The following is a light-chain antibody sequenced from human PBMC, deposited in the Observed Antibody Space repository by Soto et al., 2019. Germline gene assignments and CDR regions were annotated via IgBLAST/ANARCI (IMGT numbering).Light chain of an antibody. CDR3: QQYDTRPPFT. Sequence: EVAMTQSPATLSVSPGERAILSCRTSQSVGSNLAWYQQKPGLAPRLLIYGASTRATGIPARFSGSGSGTEFTLTISSLQSEDFAVYYCQQYDTRPPFTFGPGTRVDIK. J-gene: IGKJ3*01. CDR1: QSVGSN. CDR2: GAS. V-gene: IGKV3-15*01.